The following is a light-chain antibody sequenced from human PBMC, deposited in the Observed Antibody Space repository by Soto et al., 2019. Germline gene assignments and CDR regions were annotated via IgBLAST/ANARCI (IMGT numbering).Light chain of an antibody. V-gene: IGLV2-14*01. CDR2: EVS. Sequence: QSALTQPASVSGSPGQSITISCIGTISDVGGYDYVSWYQQHPGKAPKVIIYEVSHRPSGVSYRFSGSKSGNTASLTISGLQAEDEADHYCSSYTDSSGRVFGGGTKVTVL. CDR3: SSYTDSSGRV. CDR1: ISDVGGYDY. J-gene: IGLJ3*02.